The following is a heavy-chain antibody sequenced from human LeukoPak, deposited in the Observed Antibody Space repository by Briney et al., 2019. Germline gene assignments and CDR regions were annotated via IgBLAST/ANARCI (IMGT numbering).Heavy chain of an antibody. D-gene: IGHD6-13*01. CDR1: GFTVSSNY. J-gene: IGHJ6*02. V-gene: IGHV3-66*01. Sequence: GGSLRLSCAASGFTVSSNYMSWVRQAPGKGLEWVSVIYSGGSTYYADSVKGRFTISRDNSKNTLYLQMNSLRAEDTAVYYCARERRAAAGTRYYYYYGMDVWGQGTTVTVSS. CDR3: ARERRAAAGTRYYYYYGMDV. CDR2: IYSGGST.